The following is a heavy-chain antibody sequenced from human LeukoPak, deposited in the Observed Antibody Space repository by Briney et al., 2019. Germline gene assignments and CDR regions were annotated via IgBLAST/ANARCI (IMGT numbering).Heavy chain of an antibody. CDR3: AREGLYSSSWYEVDY. V-gene: IGHV1-2*02. Sequence: GASVKVSCKASGYTFTGYYMHWVRQAPGQGLEWMGWINPNSGGTNYAQKFQGRVTMTRDTSISTAYMELSRLRSDDTAVYYCAREGLYSSSWYEVDYWGQGTLVTVSS. CDR1: GYTFTGYY. J-gene: IGHJ4*02. D-gene: IGHD6-13*01. CDR2: INPNSGGT.